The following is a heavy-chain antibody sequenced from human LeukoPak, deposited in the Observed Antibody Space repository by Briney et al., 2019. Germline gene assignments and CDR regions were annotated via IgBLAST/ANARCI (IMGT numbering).Heavy chain of an antibody. CDR3: ARVEAVGGVIS. CDR2: ISGSGHDI. Sequence: GGSLRLSCAASRFTSSASYMTWRRQAPGTGVEGVAYISGSGHDINYSDSVKGGFPISRDNSKNTLYLQMNSLRAEDAAVYYCARVEAVGGVISWGQGTLVTVSS. D-gene: IGHD6-19*01. V-gene: IGHV3-11*05. J-gene: IGHJ4*02. CDR1: RFTSSASY.